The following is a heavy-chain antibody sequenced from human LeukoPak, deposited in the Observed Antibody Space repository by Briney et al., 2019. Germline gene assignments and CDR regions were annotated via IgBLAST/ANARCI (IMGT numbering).Heavy chain of an antibody. Sequence: GGSLRLPCAASGFTFSSYSMNWVRQAPGKGLEWVSSISSSSSYIYYADSVKGRFTISRDNAKNSLYLQMNSLRAEDTAVYYCARAAETYDSSGYYRTFDYWGQGTLVTVSS. CDR3: ARAAETYDSSGYYRTFDY. J-gene: IGHJ4*02. D-gene: IGHD3-22*01. CDR2: ISSSSSYI. CDR1: GFTFSSYS. V-gene: IGHV3-21*01.